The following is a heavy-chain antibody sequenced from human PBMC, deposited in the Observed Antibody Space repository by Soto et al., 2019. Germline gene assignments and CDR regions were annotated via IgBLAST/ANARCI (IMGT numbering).Heavy chain of an antibody. V-gene: IGHV3-21*01. CDR1: GFTFSSYS. CDR2: ISSSSSYI. J-gene: IGHJ3*02. CDR3: ARELTTKVTTPTDADFDI. D-gene: IGHD4-17*01. Sequence: VQLVESGGGLVKPGGSLRLSCAASGFTFSSYSMNWVRQAPGKGLEWVSSISSSSSYIYYADSVKGRVTISRDNAQNSLYLQMNSMRAEDTAVYYCARELTTKVTTPTDADFDIWGHGTMVTVSS.